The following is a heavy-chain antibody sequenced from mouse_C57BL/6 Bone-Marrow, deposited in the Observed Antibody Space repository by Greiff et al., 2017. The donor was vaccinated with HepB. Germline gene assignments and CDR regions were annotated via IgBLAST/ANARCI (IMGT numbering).Heavy chain of an antibody. V-gene: IGHV1-50*01. CDR3: ASRVAQHYWYFDV. D-gene: IGHD1-1*01. CDR2: IDPSDSYT. CDR1: GYTFTSYW. J-gene: IGHJ1*03. Sequence: QVQLQQPGAELVKPGASVKLSCKASGYTFTSYWMQWVKQRPGQGLEWIGEIDPSDSYTNYNQKFKGKATLTVDTSSSTAYMQLSSLTSEDSAVYYCASRVAQHYWYFDVWGTGTTVTVSS.